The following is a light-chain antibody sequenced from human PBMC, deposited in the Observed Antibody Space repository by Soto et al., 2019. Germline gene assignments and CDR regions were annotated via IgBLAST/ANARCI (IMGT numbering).Light chain of an antibody. V-gene: IGLV2-8*01. Sequence: QSVLTQPPSASGAPGQSVTISCTGTSSDVGGYNFVSWYQHHPGKGPKLMIYEVTKRPSGVPDRFSGSKSGNTASLTVSGLQTEDEADYYCSSYAGSNILFGGGT. CDR2: EVT. CDR3: SSYAGSNIL. CDR1: SSDVGGYNF. J-gene: IGLJ2*01.